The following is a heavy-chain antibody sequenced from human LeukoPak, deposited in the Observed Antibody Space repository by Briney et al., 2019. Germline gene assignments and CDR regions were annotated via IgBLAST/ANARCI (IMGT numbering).Heavy chain of an antibody. CDR1: GFTFSSYG. Sequence: PGRSLRLSCAASGFTFSSYGMHWVRQAPGKGLEWVAVISYDGSNKYYADSVKGRFTISRDNSKNTLYLQMNSLRAEDTAVYYCAKDYEPGIMITFGGVTVGLGFDYWGQGTLVTVSS. CDR2: ISYDGSNK. V-gene: IGHV3-30*18. D-gene: IGHD3-16*02. CDR3: AKDYEPGIMITFGGVTVGLGFDY. J-gene: IGHJ4*02.